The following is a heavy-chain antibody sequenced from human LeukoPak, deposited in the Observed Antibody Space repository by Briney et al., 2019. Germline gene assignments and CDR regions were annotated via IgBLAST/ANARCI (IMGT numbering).Heavy chain of an antibody. J-gene: IGHJ4*02. CDR3: ARESKYSGYPFDY. V-gene: IGHV4-39*02. CDR2: IYYSGST. CDR1: GGSISSSSYY. Sequence: SETLSLTCTVSGGSISSSSYYWGWIRQPPRKGLEWIGSIYYSGSTYYNPSLKSRVTISVDTSKNQFSLKLSSVTAADTAVYYCARESKYSGYPFDYWGQGTLVTVSS. D-gene: IGHD5-12*01.